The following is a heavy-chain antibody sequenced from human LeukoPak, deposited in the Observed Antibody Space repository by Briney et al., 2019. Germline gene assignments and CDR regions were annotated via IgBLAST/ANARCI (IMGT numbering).Heavy chain of an antibody. CDR2: IYYSGST. D-gene: IGHD3-10*01. J-gene: IGHJ4*02. CDR1: GGSISSYY. Sequence: SETLSLTCTVSGGSISSYYWSWIRQPPGKGLESIGYIYYSGSTNYNPSLKSRVTISVDTSKNQFSLKLSSMTAADTAVYYCARRSPEGVVTIWGQGTLVTVSS. V-gene: IGHV4-59*08. CDR3: ARRSPEGVVTI.